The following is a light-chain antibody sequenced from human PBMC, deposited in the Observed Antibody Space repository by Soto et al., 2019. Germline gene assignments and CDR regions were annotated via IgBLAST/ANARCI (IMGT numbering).Light chain of an antibody. CDR2: LEGSGSY. V-gene: IGLV4-60*03. Sequence: QSVLTQSSSASASLGSSVKLTCTLSSGHSSYIIAWHHQQPGKAPRYLMKLEGSGSYNKGSGVPDRFSGSSSGADRYLTISNLQSEDEADYYCETWDSNTHVFGTGTKLTVL. CDR3: ETWDSNTHV. J-gene: IGLJ1*01. CDR1: SGHSSYI.